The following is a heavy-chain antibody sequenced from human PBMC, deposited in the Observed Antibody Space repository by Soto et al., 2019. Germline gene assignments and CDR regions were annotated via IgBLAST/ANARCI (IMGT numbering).Heavy chain of an antibody. Sequence: SGGSLRLSCAASGFTFSSYAMSWVRQAPGKGLEWVSAISGSGGSTYYADSVKGRFTISRDNSKNTLYLQMNSLRAEDTAVYYCAKADSRENYYYYYMDVWGKETTVTVSS. CDR2: ISGSGGST. D-gene: IGHD3-3*01. CDR3: AKADSRENYYYYYMDV. V-gene: IGHV3-23*01. J-gene: IGHJ6*03. CDR1: GFTFSSYA.